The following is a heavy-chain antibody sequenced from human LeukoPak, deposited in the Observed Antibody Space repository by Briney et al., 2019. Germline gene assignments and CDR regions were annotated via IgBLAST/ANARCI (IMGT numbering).Heavy chain of an antibody. CDR2: IYHSGST. D-gene: IGHD6-25*01. Sequence: PSETLSLTCAVSGYSISSGYYWGWIRQSPGKGLGWIGSIYHSGSTYYNPSLKSRVTISVDTSKNQFSLKLSSVTAADTAVYYCTRLAGSSGYGYWGQGTLVTVSS. V-gene: IGHV4-38-2*01. CDR3: TRLAGSSGYGY. J-gene: IGHJ4*02. CDR1: GYSISSGYY.